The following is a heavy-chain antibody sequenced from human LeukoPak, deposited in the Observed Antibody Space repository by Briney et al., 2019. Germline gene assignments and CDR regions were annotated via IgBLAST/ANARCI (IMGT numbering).Heavy chain of an antibody. V-gene: IGHV3-30*18. D-gene: IGHD3-16*02. J-gene: IGHJ4*02. CDR2: ISYDGSNK. Sequence: GGSLRLSCAASGFTFSSYGVHWVRQAPGKGLEWVAVISYDGSNKYYADSVKGRFTISRDNSKNTLYLQMNSLRAEDTAVYYCAKEYVWGSYRYWDYWGQGTLVTVSS. CDR3: AKEYVWGSYRYWDY. CDR1: GFTFSSYG.